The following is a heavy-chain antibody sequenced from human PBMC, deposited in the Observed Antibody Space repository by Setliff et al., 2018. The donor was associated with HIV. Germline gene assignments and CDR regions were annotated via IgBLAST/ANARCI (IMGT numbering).Heavy chain of an antibody. CDR2: INNDVNSI. Sequence: GGSLRLSCAASGFTFSTYWMHWVRQAPGKGLVWVARINNDVNSIRYADSVKCRFTISRDNAKNTLYLQMDSLSAEDTAVYYCARDPTWGSGWYLDLWGRGTLVTVSS. J-gene: IGHJ2*01. V-gene: IGHV3-74*01. CDR3: ARDPTWGSGWYLDL. CDR1: GFTFSTYW. D-gene: IGHD6-19*01.